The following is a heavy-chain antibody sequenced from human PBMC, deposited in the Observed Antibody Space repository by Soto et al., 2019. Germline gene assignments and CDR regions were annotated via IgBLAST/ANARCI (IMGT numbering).Heavy chain of an antibody. CDR1: GGSISSGGYY. CDR3: ARRKSYRTGWFDP. J-gene: IGHJ5*02. V-gene: IGHV4-31*03. D-gene: IGHD3-16*02. Sequence: QVQLQESGPLLVKPSQTLSLTCTVSGGSISSGGYYWSWIRQHPGKGLEWIGYIYYSGSTYYNPSLKRRVTKSVDTSKNQFSLKLSSVTAADTAGYYCARRKSYRTGWFDPWGQGTLVTVSS. CDR2: IYYSGST.